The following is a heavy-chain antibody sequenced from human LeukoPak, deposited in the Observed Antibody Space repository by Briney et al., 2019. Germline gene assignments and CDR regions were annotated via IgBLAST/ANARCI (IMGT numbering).Heavy chain of an antibody. CDR2: IYTSGST. CDR3: ARDCVGTTCNWFDP. Sequence: PSETLSLTCTVSGGSISSGSYYWSWIRQPAGKGLEWIGRIYTSGSTNYNPSLKSRVTISVDTSKNQFSLKLSSVTAADTAVYYCARDCVGTTCNWFDPWGQGTLVTVSS. V-gene: IGHV4-61*02. D-gene: IGHD1-7*01. J-gene: IGHJ5*02. CDR1: GGSISSGSYY.